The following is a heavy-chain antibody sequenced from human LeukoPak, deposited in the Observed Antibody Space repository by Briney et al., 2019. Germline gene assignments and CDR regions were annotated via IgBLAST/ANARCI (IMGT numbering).Heavy chain of an antibody. CDR1: GFTFNNYW. D-gene: IGHD3-10*01. J-gene: IGHJ6*02. Sequence: GGSLRLSCAASGFTFNNYWMHWVRQAPGKGLVWVSRINSDGSSTNYADSVKGRFTISRDNSKNTLYLQMNNVRADDTAVYYCARNTQGSYYYGMDVWGQGTTVTVSS. CDR3: ARNTQGSYYYGMDV. CDR2: INSDGSST. V-gene: IGHV3-74*01.